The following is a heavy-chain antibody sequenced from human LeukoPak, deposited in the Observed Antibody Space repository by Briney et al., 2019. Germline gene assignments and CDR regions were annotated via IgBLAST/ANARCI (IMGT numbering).Heavy chain of an antibody. J-gene: IGHJ5*02. CDR1: GGSLSGYY. V-gene: IGHV4-34*01. CDR3: TSYGSGSYPRTLAWFDP. Sequence: PSEPLSLPCAVYGGSLSGYYWSWIRQPPGEAREWIGEFNHCGSPTYNPSFKSRVTISLETSKKQFSLKLSSVSGPDTAVYYCTSYGSGSYPRTLAWFDPWGQGTLVTVSS. D-gene: IGHD3-10*01. CDR2: FNHCGSP.